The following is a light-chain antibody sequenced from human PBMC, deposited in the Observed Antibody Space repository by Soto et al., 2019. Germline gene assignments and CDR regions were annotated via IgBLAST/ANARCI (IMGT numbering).Light chain of an antibody. V-gene: IGKV1-39*01. CDR3: QQTYSNPRT. J-gene: IGKJ1*01. Sequence: DIQMTQSPSSLSASVGDRVTITWRASQSIRTYLNWYQQKPGKAPKFLIYAASTLQSGVPSRFSGSGSGTDFTLTISSLQPEDFATYYCQQTYSNPRTFGQGTKVEIK. CDR1: QSIRTY. CDR2: AAS.